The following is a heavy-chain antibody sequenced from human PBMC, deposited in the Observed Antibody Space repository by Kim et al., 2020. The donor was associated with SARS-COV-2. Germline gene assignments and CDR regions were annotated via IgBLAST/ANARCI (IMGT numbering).Heavy chain of an antibody. Sequence: ASVKVSCKASGYTFTDYYMHWVRQAPGQGLEWMGCINPNSADTGYAQKFQGRVTMTTDTSMNTAYMELSRLRSDDTAVYYCAREGSRISDIWGQGTMVTVSS. CDR2: INPNSADT. CDR3: AREGSRISDI. D-gene: IGHD3-10*01. J-gene: IGHJ3*02. V-gene: IGHV1-2*02. CDR1: GYTFTDYY.